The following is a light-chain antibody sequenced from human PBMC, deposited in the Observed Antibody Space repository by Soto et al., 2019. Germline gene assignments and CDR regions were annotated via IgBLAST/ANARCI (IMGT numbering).Light chain of an antibody. CDR2: DVS. CDR1: QGISSY. V-gene: IGKV1-33*01. J-gene: IGKJ5*01. CDR3: QQYDNLPIA. Sequence: IRMTQSPSSFSPSTGDRVTITCRASQGISSYLAWYQHKPGKARKLLIYDVSNLETGVTSRFSGSGSGTDFTITISSLQPEDIATYYCQQYDNLPIAFGPGTRLDIK.